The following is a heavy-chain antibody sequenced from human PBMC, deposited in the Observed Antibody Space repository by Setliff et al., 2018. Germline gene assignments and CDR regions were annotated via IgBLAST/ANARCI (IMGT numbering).Heavy chain of an antibody. V-gene: IGHV4-59*01. D-gene: IGHD1-26*01. Sequence: PSETLSLTCTVSGGSINNYHWNWIRQPPGKGLEWIGYVGYNGNTHYNPSLNSRVTMSVDTSKNQFSLKLISVSAADTAVYYCARWGENSGRPDWRAFDIWGQGTMVTVSS. J-gene: IGHJ3*02. CDR1: GGSINNYH. CDR3: ARWGENSGRPDWRAFDI. CDR2: VGYNGNT.